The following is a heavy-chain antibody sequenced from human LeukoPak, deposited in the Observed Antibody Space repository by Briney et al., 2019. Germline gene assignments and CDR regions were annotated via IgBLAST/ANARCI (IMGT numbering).Heavy chain of an antibody. Sequence: HPGGSLRLSCAASGFTFSVFWMSWVRQAPGKGLECVASTNEAGGDKLYVDSVKGRSTISRDNSKNSLSLQMNSLTAEDTAIYYCAIATTGRGAFGSWGQGTLVSVSS. D-gene: IGHD1-1*01. J-gene: IGHJ4*02. V-gene: IGHV3-7*01. CDR2: TNEAGGDK. CDR3: AIATTGRGAFGS. CDR1: GFTFSVFW.